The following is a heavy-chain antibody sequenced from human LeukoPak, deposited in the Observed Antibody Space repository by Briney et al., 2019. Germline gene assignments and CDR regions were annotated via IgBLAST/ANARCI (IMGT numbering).Heavy chain of an antibody. CDR3: ARAGSGYYWVY. D-gene: IGHD3-22*01. Sequence: EPSETLSLTCAVYGGSFSGYYWSWIRQPPGKGLEWIGYIYHSGSTYYNPSLKSRVTVSVDRSKNQFSLKLSSVTAADTAVYYCARAGSGYYWVYWGQGTLVTVSS. CDR1: GGSFSGYY. J-gene: IGHJ4*02. V-gene: IGHV4-34*01. CDR2: IYHSGST.